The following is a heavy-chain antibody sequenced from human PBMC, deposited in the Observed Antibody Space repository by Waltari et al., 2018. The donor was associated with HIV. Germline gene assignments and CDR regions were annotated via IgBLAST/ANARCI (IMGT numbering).Heavy chain of an antibody. V-gene: IGHV4-59*01. CDR3: ARGGTAAGYFDY. J-gene: IGHJ4*02. CDR2: IYYSGST. CDR1: GGSISSYY. Sequence: QVQLQESGPGLVKPSETLSLTCTVSGGSISSYYWSWIRQPPGKGLEWIGYIYYSGSTNYNPSLKSRVTISVDTSKNQFSLKLSSVTAADTAVYYCARGGTAAGYFDYWGQGTLVTVSS. D-gene: IGHD6-13*01.